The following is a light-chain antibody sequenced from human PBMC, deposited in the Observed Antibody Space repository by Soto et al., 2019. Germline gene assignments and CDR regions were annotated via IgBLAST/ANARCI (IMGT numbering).Light chain of an antibody. CDR3: LQDYNYPRT. CDR2: ATS. V-gene: IGKV1-6*01. J-gene: IGKJ1*01. Sequence: ALQMTQSPSSLSASVGDRVTITCRASQGIRNDLGWYQQRPGKAPKLLIYATSNLQSGVPSRFSGSGSGTDFTLTISSLQPEDFATYYCLQDYNYPRTFGQGTKVEIE. CDR1: QGIRND.